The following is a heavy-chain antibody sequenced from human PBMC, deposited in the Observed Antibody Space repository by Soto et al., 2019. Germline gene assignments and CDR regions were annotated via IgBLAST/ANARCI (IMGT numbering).Heavy chain of an antibody. D-gene: IGHD3-10*01. CDR1: LFTFISYA. V-gene: IGHV3-23*01. CDR3: AKGPWELGSNWFDP. J-gene: IGHJ5*02. CDR2: ISGGGDNT. Sequence: GWSLRLSCASSLFTFISYAMGWVRQAPGKGLEWVSSISGGGDNTYYADSVKGRFTISRDNSKNTLYLQMNSLRADDTAVYYCAKGPWELGSNWFDPWGQGTRVTVSS.